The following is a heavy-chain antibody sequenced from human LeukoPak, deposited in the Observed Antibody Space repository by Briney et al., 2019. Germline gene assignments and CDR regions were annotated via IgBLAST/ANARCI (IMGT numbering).Heavy chain of an antibody. D-gene: IGHD5-18*01. CDR2: INVYGSST. J-gene: IGHJ4*02. CDR3: ARDAPGNTALDY. V-gene: IGHV3-74*01. Sequence: GGSLRLSCAASGFTFSSYWMHWVRQAPGKGLVWVSRINVYGSSTDFADSVKGRFTIAKDNAKNTLYLQMNSLRAEDTAVYYCARDAPGNTALDYWGQGTLVTVSS. CDR1: GFTFSSYW.